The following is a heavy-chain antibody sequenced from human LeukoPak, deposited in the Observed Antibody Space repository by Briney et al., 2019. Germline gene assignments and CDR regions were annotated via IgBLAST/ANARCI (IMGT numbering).Heavy chain of an antibody. CDR1: GFTFSSYA. V-gene: IGHV3-23*01. CDR3: ANYGGTYWYYFDY. J-gene: IGHJ4*02. Sequence: PGGSLRLSCTTSGFTFSSYAMSWVCQAPGKGLEWVSTISGSGGNTYYADSVKGRFTISRDNSKNTLYLQMNSLRADDTAAYYCANYGGTYWYYFDYWGQGTLVIVSS. CDR2: ISGSGGNT. D-gene: IGHD1-26*01.